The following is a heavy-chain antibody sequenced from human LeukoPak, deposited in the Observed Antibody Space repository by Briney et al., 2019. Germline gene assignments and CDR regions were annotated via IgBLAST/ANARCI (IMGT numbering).Heavy chain of an antibody. CDR2: ISYGGSEK. J-gene: IGHJ4*02. D-gene: IGHD1-26*01. V-gene: IGHV3-30*14. CDR3: ARERGRGRDSPWFDY. CDR1: GLSFSSYT. Sequence: GGSLRLSCTASGLSFSSYTFHWVRQTPGKGLEWVALISYGGSEKSYTDSVKGRFTISRDNSKNTLDLQMTGLRAEDTAVYYCARERGRGRDSPWFDYWGQGTLVTVSS.